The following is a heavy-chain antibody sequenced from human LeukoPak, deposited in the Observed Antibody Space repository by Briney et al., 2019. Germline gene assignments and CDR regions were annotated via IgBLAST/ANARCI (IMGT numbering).Heavy chain of an antibody. J-gene: IGHJ4*02. CDR1: GGSISSYY. CDR2: IYYSGST. Sequence: SETLSLTCTVSGGSISSYYRSWIRQPPGKGLEWIGYIYYSGSTYYNPSLKSRVTISVDTSKNQFSLKLSSVTAADTAVYYCARAWHYWGQGTLVTVSS. CDR3: ARAWHY. V-gene: IGHV4-30-4*01.